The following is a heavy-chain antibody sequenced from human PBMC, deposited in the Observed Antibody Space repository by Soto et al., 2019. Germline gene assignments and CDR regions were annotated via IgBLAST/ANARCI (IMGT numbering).Heavy chain of an antibody. D-gene: IGHD5-18*01. CDR1: GFTFSSYG. Sequence: GGSLRLSCAASGFTFSSYGMHWVRQAPGKGLEWVAVISYDGSNKYYADSVKGRFTISRDNSKNTLYLQMNSLRAEDTAVYYCAKDRGYSYGYAHYYYGMDVWGQGTTVTVSS. V-gene: IGHV3-30*18. CDR2: ISYDGSNK. J-gene: IGHJ6*02. CDR3: AKDRGYSYGYAHYYYGMDV.